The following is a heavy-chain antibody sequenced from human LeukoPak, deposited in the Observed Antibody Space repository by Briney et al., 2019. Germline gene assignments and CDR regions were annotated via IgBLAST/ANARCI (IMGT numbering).Heavy chain of an antibody. D-gene: IGHD6-13*01. CDR2: IYYSGST. J-gene: IGHJ4*02. CDR3: ARGSSWYPFDY. Sequence: SETLSLTCTVSGGSISSYYWSWIRQPPGKGLEWIGYIYYSGSTNYNPSLKSRVTISVDTSKNQFSLKLSSVTAADTAVYYCARGSSWYPFDYWGQGTLVTVSS. V-gene: IGHV4-59*01. CDR1: GGSISSYY.